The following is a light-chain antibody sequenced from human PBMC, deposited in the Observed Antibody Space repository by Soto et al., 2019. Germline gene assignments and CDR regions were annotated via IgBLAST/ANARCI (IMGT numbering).Light chain of an antibody. CDR3: QQYNYWPRT. J-gene: IGKJ1*01. CDR2: GAS. V-gene: IGKV3-15*01. Sequence: EIVMTQSPVTLSVSPGERATLSCRASQSVSSNLAWYQQRPGQAPRLLIYGASTRATGIPARFSGSGSGTDFTLTISSLQSEDFAVYYCQQYNYWPRTFGQGTKVEIK. CDR1: QSVSSN.